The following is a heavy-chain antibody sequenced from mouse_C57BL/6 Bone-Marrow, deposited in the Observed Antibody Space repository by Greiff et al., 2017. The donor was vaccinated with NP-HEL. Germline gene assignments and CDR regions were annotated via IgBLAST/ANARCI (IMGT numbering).Heavy chain of an antibody. CDR3: AKALYYSNFAWFAY. D-gene: IGHD2-5*01. V-gene: IGHV5-17*01. Sequence: EVMLVESGGGLVKPGGSLKLSCAASGFTFSDYGMHWVRQAPEKGLEWVAYISSGSSTIYYADTVKGRFTISRDNAKNTLFLQMTSLRSEDTAMYYCAKALYYSNFAWFAYWGQGTLVTVSA. CDR1: GFTFSDYG. J-gene: IGHJ3*01. CDR2: ISSGSSTI.